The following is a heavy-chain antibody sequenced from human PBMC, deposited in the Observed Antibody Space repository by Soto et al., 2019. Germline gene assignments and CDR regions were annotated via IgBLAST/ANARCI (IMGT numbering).Heavy chain of an antibody. CDR1: GCSISSYY. CDR2: TYYSGST. D-gene: IGHD6-13*01. J-gene: IGHJ5*02. Sequence: SETLSLTCSVSGCSISSYYWSWIRQPPGKGLEWIGYTYYSGSTYYNPSLKSRVTISVDTSKNQFSLKPSSVTAADTAVYYCARVFSDSSSFFDPWGQGTLVTVSS. V-gene: IGHV4-59*12. CDR3: ARVFSDSSSFFDP.